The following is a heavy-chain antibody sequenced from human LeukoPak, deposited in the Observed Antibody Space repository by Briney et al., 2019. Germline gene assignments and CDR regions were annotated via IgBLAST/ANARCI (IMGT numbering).Heavy chain of an antibody. CDR3: ARGGWNYVFNY. J-gene: IGHJ4*02. Sequence: GGSLRLSCAASGFTFNTYEMNWVRQAPGKGLEWVSYITSSGGTIYYADYVKGRFTISRDNGKNSLYLQMNSLRAEDTAVYYCARGGWNYVFNYWGQGTLVTVSS. CDR1: GFTFNTYE. D-gene: IGHD1-7*01. CDR2: ITSSGGTI. V-gene: IGHV3-48*03.